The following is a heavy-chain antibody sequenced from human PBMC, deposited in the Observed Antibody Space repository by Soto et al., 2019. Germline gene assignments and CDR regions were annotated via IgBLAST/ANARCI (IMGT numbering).Heavy chain of an antibody. CDR2: IYYNGRT. Sequence: SETLSLTCTVSGDSVSSSSYYWDWIRQPPGKGLEWIGHIYYNGRTYYNPSLKSRVTISVDTSKNQFSLNLNSVTAADTAVYYCARRPKSGSFHYYGVDVWGRGTTVTV. J-gene: IGHJ6*02. CDR3: ARRPKSGSFHYYGVDV. D-gene: IGHD1-26*01. CDR1: GDSVSSSSYY. V-gene: IGHV4-39*01.